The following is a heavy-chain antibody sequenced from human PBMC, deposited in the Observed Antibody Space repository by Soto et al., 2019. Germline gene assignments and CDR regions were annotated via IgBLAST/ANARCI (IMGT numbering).Heavy chain of an antibody. J-gene: IGHJ4*02. CDR1: GYTFTSYV. CDR3: ARSGERPLDF. Sequence: QVQLVQSGPEVKKPGASVKVSCKTSGYTFTSYVINWVRQAPGQGLEWMGFSTHTGNTNYAQKFQGRVALTSDSSTSTAYMEVRGLRSDDTAVYYCARSGERPLDFWGQGTPVTISS. CDR2: STHTGNT. D-gene: IGHD1-1*01. V-gene: IGHV1-18*01.